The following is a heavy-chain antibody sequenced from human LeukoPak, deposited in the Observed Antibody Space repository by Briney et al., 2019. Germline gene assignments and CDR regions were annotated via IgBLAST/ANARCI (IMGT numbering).Heavy chain of an antibody. CDR3: ARDNRDRKSDY. V-gene: IGHV3-7*01. CDR2: INQDGSAK. CDR1: GFTFSSYW. Sequence: GGSLRLSCTASGFTFSSYWMSWVRQAPGKGLEWVANINQDGSAKYYVDSMKGRFTISRDNAKNSLYLQMNSLRAEDTAVYYCARDNRDRKSDYWGQGTLVTVSS. J-gene: IGHJ4*02.